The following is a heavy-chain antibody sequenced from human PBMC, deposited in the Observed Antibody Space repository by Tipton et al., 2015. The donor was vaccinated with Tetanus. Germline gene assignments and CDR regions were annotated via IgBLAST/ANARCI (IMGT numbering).Heavy chain of an antibody. CDR3: ARSISAGSVWPYEH. V-gene: IGHV4-31*03. CDR1: GGSVNSGGYY. CDR2: VYNSGTT. J-gene: IGHJ4*02. Sequence: TLSLTCTVSGGSVNSGGYYWTWIRLHPRKGLEYIGYVYNSGTTYYKPSLERRVTISIDISTNQFSLSLTSVTAADMAVYYCARSISAGSVWPYEHWGQGTLVTVSS. D-gene: IGHD6-13*01.